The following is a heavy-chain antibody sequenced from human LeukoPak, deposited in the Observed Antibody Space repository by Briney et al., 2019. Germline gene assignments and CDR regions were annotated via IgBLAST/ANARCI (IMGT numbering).Heavy chain of an antibody. CDR2: ISYTGETK. CDR3: VKETDEYSSSSSDY. CDR1: GFTFSNYG. V-gene: IGHV3-30*18. D-gene: IGHD6-6*01. Sequence: GGSLRLSCAASGFTFSNYGMQWVSQAPGKGLEWVAVISYTGETKYYGDSVKGRFTISRDNSKNTLYLKMNSLRAEDTAVYYCVKETDEYSSSSSDYWGQGTLVTVSS. J-gene: IGHJ4*02.